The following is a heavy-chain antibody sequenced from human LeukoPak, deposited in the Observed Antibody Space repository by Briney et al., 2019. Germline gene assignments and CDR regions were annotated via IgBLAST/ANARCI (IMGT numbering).Heavy chain of an antibody. CDR2: IRYDGANR. CDR3: AKLLSGSYVIFDAFNV. J-gene: IGHJ3*01. V-gene: IGHV3-30*02. D-gene: IGHD3-16*01. Sequence: PGGSLRLSCEASGFTFSNYGMAWVRQTPGKWLEWLSFIRYDGANRYYAESVKGRFTISGDNSRNTLYLQMNSLRVEDTAVYYCAKLLSGSYVIFDAFNVWGQGTMVTVSS. CDR1: GFTFSNYG.